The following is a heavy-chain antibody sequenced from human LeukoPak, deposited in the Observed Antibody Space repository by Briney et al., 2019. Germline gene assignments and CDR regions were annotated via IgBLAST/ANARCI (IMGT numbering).Heavy chain of an antibody. CDR3: AKESGKNGVRRYYFDY. CDR1: GFTFSSYG. D-gene: IGHD3-10*01. Sequence: PGRSLRLSCAASGFTFSSYGMHWVRQAPGKGLEWVAVISYDGSNKYYADSVKGRFTISRDNSKNTLYLQVNSLRAEDTAVYYCAKESGKNGVRRYYFDYWGQGTLVTVSS. CDR2: ISYDGSNK. V-gene: IGHV3-30*18. J-gene: IGHJ4*02.